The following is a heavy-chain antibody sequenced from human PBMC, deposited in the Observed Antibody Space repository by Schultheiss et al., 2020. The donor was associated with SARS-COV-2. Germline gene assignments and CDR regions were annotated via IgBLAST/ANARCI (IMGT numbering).Heavy chain of an antibody. J-gene: IGHJ4*02. D-gene: IGHD3-3*01. V-gene: IGHV3-30*04. Sequence: GGSLRLSCAASGFTFSSYAMHWVRQAPGKVLEWVAVISYDGSNKYYADSVKGRFTISRDNSKNTLYLQMNSLRAEDTAVYYCARDWGFGVVTQPYYWGQGTLVTVSS. CDR2: ISYDGSNK. CDR3: ARDWGFGVVTQPYY. CDR1: GFTFSSYA.